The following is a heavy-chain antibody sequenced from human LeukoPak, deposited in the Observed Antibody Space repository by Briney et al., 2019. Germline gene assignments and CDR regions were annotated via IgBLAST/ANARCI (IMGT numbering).Heavy chain of an antibody. V-gene: IGHV3-9*01. Sequence: SGRSLRLSCAASGFTFDDYAMHWVRQAPGKGLEWVSGISWNSGSIGYADSVKGRFTISRDNAKNSLYLQMNSLRAEDTALYYCAKVAAAGTNQVVYFDYWGQGTLVTVSS. CDR1: GFTFDDYA. D-gene: IGHD6-13*01. CDR2: ISWNSGSI. J-gene: IGHJ4*02. CDR3: AKVAAAGTNQVVYFDY.